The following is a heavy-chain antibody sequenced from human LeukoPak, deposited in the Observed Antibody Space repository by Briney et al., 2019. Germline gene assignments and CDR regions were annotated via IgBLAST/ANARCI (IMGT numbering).Heavy chain of an antibody. D-gene: IGHD2/OR15-2a*01. CDR2: INAGGTTI. Sequence: GGSLRLSCAASGFTSSSYEMNWVRQAPGKGLEWLSYINAGGTTIYYADSVKGRFAISRDNAKYSLHLQMNSLRADDTAVYYCARYSTTWNVAFDIWGQGTVVTVSS. CDR3: ARYSTTWNVAFDI. J-gene: IGHJ3*02. CDR1: GFTSSSYE. V-gene: IGHV3-48*03.